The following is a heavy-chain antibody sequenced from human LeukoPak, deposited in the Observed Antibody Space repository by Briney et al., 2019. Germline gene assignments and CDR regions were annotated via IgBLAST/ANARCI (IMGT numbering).Heavy chain of an antibody. J-gene: IGHJ4*02. CDR1: GFTFSAYA. CDR3: AKFDYGDY. D-gene: IGHD4-17*01. V-gene: IGHV3-23*01. CDR2: ISASGGNS. Sequence: GGSLRLSCAASGFTFSAYAMNWVRQAPGKGLEWVSGISASGGNSYYADSVKGRFTISRDNSKNTLYLQIHSLRAEDTAVYYCAKFDYGDYWGQGTLVTVSS.